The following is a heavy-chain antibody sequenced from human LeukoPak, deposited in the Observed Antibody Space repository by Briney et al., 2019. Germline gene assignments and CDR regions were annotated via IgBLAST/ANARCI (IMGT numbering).Heavy chain of an antibody. D-gene: IGHD3-10*01. CDR3: TREGAAYGSGSYYFDY. J-gene: IGHJ4*02. CDR2: ITSKAYRGTT. Sequence: GGSLRLFCTASGFTLSDHAIILVRQPPAIMHPSVGFITSKAYRGTTEYGASVKGRFSISRDDSKSIAYLQMNSLKTEDTAVYYCTREGAAYGSGSYYFDYWGQGTLVTVSS. CDR1: GFTLSDHA. V-gene: IGHV3-49*04.